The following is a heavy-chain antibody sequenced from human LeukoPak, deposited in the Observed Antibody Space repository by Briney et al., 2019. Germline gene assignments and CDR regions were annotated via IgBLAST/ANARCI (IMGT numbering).Heavy chain of an antibody. D-gene: IGHD3-10*01. V-gene: IGHV3-30*02. J-gene: IGHJ3*02. CDR3: AKDQTMVRGVTITDAFDI. Sequence: PGGSLRLSCAASGFTFSSYGMHWVRQAPGKGLEWVAFIRYDGSNKYYADSVKGRFTISRDNSKNTLYLQMNSLRAEDTAVYYCAKDQTMVRGVTITDAFDIWGQGTMVTVSS. CDR2: IRYDGSNK. CDR1: GFTFSSYG.